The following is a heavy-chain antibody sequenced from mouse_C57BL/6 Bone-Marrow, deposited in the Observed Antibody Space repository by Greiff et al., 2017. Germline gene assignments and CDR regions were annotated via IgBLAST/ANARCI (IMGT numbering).Heavy chain of an antibody. CDR3: ARVDYGGYAMDY. J-gene: IGHJ4*01. CDR2: IYPRSGNT. V-gene: IGHV1-81*01. D-gene: IGHD2-4*01. CDR1: GYTFTSYG. Sequence: QVHVKQSGAELARPGASVKLSCKASGYTFTSYGISWVKQRTGQGLEWIGEIYPRSGNTYYNETFKGKATLTADKSSSTAYMELRSLTSEDSAVYFCARVDYGGYAMDYWGQGTSVTVSS.